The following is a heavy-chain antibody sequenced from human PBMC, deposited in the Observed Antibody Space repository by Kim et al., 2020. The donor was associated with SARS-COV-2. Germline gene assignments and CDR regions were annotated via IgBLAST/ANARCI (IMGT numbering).Heavy chain of an antibody. D-gene: IGHD3-22*01. CDR2: INHSGST. CDR3: ARAPYYYDSSSYYPDDY. CDR1: GGSFSGYY. V-gene: IGHV4-34*01. J-gene: IGHJ4*02. Sequence: SETLSLTCAVYGGSFSGYYWSWIRQPPGKGLEWIGEINHSGSTNYNPALKSRVTISVDTSKNKFSLKLSSVTAADTAVYYCARAPYYYDSSSYYPDDYWGQGTLVTVSS.